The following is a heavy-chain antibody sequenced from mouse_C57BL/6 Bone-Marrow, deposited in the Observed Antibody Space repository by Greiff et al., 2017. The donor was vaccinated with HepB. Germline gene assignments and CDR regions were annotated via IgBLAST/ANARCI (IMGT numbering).Heavy chain of an antibody. CDR2: IWSGGST. V-gene: IGHV2-2*01. J-gene: IGHJ3*01. CDR3: ARTGLAY. CDR1: GFSLTSYG. Sequence: VKLMESGPGLVQPSQSLSITCTVSGFSLTSYGVHWVRQSPGKGLEWLGVIWSGGSTDYNAAFISRLSISKDNSKSQVFFKMNSLQADDTAIYYCARTGLAYWGQGTLVTVSA.